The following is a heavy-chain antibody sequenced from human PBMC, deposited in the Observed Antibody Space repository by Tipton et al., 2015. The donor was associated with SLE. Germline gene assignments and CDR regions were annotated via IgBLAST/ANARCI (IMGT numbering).Heavy chain of an antibody. CDR2: ISYDGSNK. V-gene: IGHV3-30*09. CDR3: AKERVTASRDQFWYFDL. CDR1: GFTFRIYN. D-gene: IGHD2-21*01. Sequence: SLRLSCAASGFTFRIYNLHWVRQAPGKGLEWVALISYDGSNKYYADSVKGRVAISRDNSKNTLYLQMSSLRVEDTAVYYCAKERVTASRDQFWYFDLWGRGTLVTVSS. J-gene: IGHJ2*01.